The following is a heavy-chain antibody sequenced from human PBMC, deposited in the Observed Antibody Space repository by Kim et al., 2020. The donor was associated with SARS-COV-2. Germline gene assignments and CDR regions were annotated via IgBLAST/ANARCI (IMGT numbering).Heavy chain of an antibody. CDR3: ARGGYYDSSGYYSR. CDR2: INHSGST. D-gene: IGHD3-22*01. Sequence: SETLSLTCAVYGGSFSGYYWSWIRQPPGKGLEWIGEINHSGSTNYNPSLKSRVTISVDTSKNQFSLKLSSVTAADTAVYYCARGGYYDSSGYYSRWGQGTLVTVSS. CDR1: GGSFSGYY. V-gene: IGHV4-34*01. J-gene: IGHJ4*02.